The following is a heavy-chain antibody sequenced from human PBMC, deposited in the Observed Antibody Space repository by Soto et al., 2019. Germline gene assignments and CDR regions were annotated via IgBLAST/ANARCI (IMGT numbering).Heavy chain of an antibody. J-gene: IGHJ5*02. CDR1: GGSVSSGSFY. CDR2: VYYIGRT. CDR3: AAGYSTSPFDP. Sequence: PSETLSLTCTVSGGSVSSGSFYWSWIRQPPGMGLEWIGFVYYIGRTNYNPSLKSRVAISVDTSKNQFSLKLSSVTAADTAVYYCAAGYSTSPFDPWGQGTLVTVSS. V-gene: IGHV4-61*01. D-gene: IGHD6-13*01.